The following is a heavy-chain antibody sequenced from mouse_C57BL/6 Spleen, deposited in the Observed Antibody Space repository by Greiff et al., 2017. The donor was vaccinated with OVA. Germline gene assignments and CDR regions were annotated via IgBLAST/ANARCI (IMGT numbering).Heavy chain of an antibody. CDR2: IYPGAGDT. V-gene: IGHV1-82*01. Sequence: QVQLQQSGPELVKPGASVKISCKASGYAFSSSWMNWVKQRPGKGLEWIGRIYPGAGDTNYNGKFKGKATLTADKSSSTAYMQLSSLTSEDSAVYFCARGGYYDYDEDFDYWGQGTTRTVSS. J-gene: IGHJ2*01. CDR1: GYAFSSSW. D-gene: IGHD2-4*01. CDR3: ARGGYYDYDEDFDY.